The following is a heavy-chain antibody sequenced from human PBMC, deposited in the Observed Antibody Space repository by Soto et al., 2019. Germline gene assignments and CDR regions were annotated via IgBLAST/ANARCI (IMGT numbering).Heavy chain of an antibody. CDR2: ISAVIGTA. CDR1: GYTFSNYG. CDR3: ARGITIFGVVPG. D-gene: IGHD3-3*01. J-gene: IGHJ4*02. Sequence: ASVKVSCKASGYTFSNYGISWVRQAPGQGLEWMGGISAVIGTANYAQKLQGRVTITTDESTSTAYMELSSLRSEDTAVYYCARGITIFGVVPGWGQGTLVTVSS. V-gene: IGHV1-18*01.